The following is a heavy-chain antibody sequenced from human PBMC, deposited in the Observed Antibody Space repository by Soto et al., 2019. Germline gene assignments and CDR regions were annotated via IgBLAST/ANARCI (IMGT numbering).Heavy chain of an antibody. J-gene: IGHJ4*02. V-gene: IGHV2-5*02. D-gene: IGHD1-1*01. CDR1: GFSLATSGVG. CDR3: AHRVGLQGNWNGGYFDF. CDR2: IYWDDDK. Sequence: QVTLEESGPTRVKPTQTLTLTCTFSGFSLATSGVGVGWVRQPPGKALERLALIYWDDDKRYSPSLRSRLTVTKATSRNRVVLTMTNMDPVDTATYYCAHRVGLQGNWNGGYFDFWGQGALVTVSS.